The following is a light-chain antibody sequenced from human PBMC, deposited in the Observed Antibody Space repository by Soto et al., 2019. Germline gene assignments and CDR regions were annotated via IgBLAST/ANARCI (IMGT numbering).Light chain of an antibody. V-gene: IGKV3-15*01. CDR1: QTVSSN. Sequence: EIVMTQSPATLSVSPGERATLSCRASQTVSSNLAWYQQKPGQAPRLLIYGASTRAPGIPARCSGSGSGTDFTLTISSLQSEDFAVYYCQQYNDWPPFTIGPGTRVEIK. CDR3: QQYNDWPPFT. CDR2: GAS. J-gene: IGKJ3*01.